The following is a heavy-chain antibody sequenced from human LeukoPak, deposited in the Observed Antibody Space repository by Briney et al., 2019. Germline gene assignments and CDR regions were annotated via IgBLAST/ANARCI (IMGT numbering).Heavy chain of an antibody. D-gene: IGHD6-13*01. CDR2: IYYSGST. CDR3: ASLGRVAAYRRGWFDP. J-gene: IGHJ5*02. V-gene: IGHV4-39*07. CDR1: GGSISSSSYY. Sequence: PSETLSLTCTVSGGSISSSSYYWGWIRQPPGKGLEWIGSIYYSGSTYYNPSLKSRVTISVDTSKNQFSLKLGSVTAADTAVYYCASLGRVAAYRRGWFDPWGQGTLVTVSS.